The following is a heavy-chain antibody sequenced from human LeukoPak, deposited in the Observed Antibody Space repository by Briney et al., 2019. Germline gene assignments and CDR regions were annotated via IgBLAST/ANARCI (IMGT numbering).Heavy chain of an antibody. V-gene: IGHV3-43*01. D-gene: IGHD2-2*03. CDR2: ISMDGVNT. CDR3: AKDSHWILFDD. Sequence: GGSLRLSCAASGFTFDYYTMYWVRQGPEKGLEWVSLISMDGVNTFYADSVKGRFTISRDNSKNTLYLQMNSLRDEDTAVYYCAKDSHWILFDDWGQGTLVTVSS. CDR1: GFTFDYYT. J-gene: IGHJ4*02.